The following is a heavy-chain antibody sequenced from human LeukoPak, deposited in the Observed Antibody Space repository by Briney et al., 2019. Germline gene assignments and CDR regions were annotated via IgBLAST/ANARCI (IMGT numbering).Heavy chain of an antibody. CDR3: AQDRYVSSGRDDY. D-gene: IGHD6-19*01. Sequence: GGSLRLSCAASGFTFSSYAMSWVRQAPGKGLEWVSGISGSGGSTYYVDSVKGRFTISRDNSKNTLYLQMTNLRAEDTAVYFCAQDRYVSSGRDDYWGQGTLVTVSS. CDR1: GFTFSSYA. V-gene: IGHV3-23*01. J-gene: IGHJ4*02. CDR2: ISGSGGST.